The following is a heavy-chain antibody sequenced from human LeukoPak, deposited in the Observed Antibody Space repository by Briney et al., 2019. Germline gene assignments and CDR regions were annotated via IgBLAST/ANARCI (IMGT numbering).Heavy chain of an antibody. CDR3: ARDASSSSKKLYYYYYMDV. D-gene: IGHD6-6*01. Sequence: SVKVSCKASGGTFSSYAISWVRQAPGQGLEWMGGIIPIFGTANYAQKFQGRVTITADESTSTAYMELSSLRSEDTAVYYCARDASSSSKKLYYYYYMDVWGKGTTVTVSS. V-gene: IGHV1-69*13. CDR2: IIPIFGTA. J-gene: IGHJ6*03. CDR1: GGTFSSYA.